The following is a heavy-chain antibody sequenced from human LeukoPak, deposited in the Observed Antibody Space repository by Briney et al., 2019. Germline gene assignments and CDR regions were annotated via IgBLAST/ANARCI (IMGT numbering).Heavy chain of an antibody. J-gene: IGHJ4*02. CDR1: GGSIRSSYYY. CDR3: ARQYDTAMKPFDY. CDR2: IYYSGST. V-gene: IGHV4-39*01. D-gene: IGHD5-18*01. Sequence: SETLSLTCTVSGGSIRSSYYYWGWIRQPPGKGLEWIGSIYYSGSTYYNPSLKSRVTISVDTSKNQFSLKLSSVTAADTAVYYCARQYDTAMKPFDYWGQGTLVTVSS.